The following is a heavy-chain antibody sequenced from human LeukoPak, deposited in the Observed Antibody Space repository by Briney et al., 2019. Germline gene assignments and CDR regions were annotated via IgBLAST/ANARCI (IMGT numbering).Heavy chain of an antibody. Sequence: GASVKVSCKASGYTFTDYYIHWVRQAPGQGLEWMGWIDPNSGGTNYAQKFQGRVTMTRDTSISTAYMELSRLRSDDTAVYYCARDKQLDWAHYYYCYMDVWGKGTTVTVSS. J-gene: IGHJ6*03. CDR3: ARDKQLDWAHYYYCYMDV. V-gene: IGHV1-2*02. CDR1: GYTFTDYY. CDR2: IDPNSGGT. D-gene: IGHD1-1*01.